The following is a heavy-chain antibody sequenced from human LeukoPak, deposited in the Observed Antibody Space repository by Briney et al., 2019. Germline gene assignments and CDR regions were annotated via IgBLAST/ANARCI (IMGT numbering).Heavy chain of an antibody. CDR1: GFTFDDYA. Sequence: GGSLRLSCAASGFTFDDYAMHWVRQAPGKGLEWVSGISWNSGSIGYADSVKGRFTISRDNAKNSLYLQMNSLRAEDTALYYCARSFSGSSGAEYFQHWGQGTLATVSS. CDR2: ISWNSGSI. J-gene: IGHJ1*01. V-gene: IGHV3-9*01. D-gene: IGHD6-6*01. CDR3: ARSFSGSSGAEYFQH.